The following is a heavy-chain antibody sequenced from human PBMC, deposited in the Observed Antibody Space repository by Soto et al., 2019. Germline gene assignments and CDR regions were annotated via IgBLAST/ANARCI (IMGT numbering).Heavy chain of an antibody. CDR3: AKRGIFGANDY. D-gene: IGHD3-3*01. V-gene: IGHV3-23*01. J-gene: IGHJ4*02. CDR1: GFTFSSYD. Sequence: EVQLLESGGGLVHPGGSLRLSCAASGFTFSSYDMTWVRQPPGKGLEWVSTVSGGGGGTYYADSVKGRFTISRDNSKNTLYLQMNSLRAEDTAVYYCAKRGIFGANDYWGQGTLLTVSS. CDR2: VSGGGGGT.